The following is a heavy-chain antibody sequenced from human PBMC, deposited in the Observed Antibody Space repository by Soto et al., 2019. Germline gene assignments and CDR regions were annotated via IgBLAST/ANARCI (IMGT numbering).Heavy chain of an antibody. Sequence: GESLKISCKGSGDSFTSYWIGWVRQMPGKGLEGMGIIYPGDSDTRHSPSFQGQVTISADKSISIAYLQWSSLKASDTAMYYCARQGSGYAGPWIGFDLWGQGTMVTVSS. CDR3: ARQGSGYAGPWIGFDL. CDR2: IYPGDSDT. V-gene: IGHV5-51*01. D-gene: IGHD5-12*01. CDR1: GDSFTSYW. J-gene: IGHJ3*01.